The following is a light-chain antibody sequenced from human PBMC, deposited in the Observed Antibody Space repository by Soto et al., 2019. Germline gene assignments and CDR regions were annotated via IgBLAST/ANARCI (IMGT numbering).Light chain of an antibody. J-gene: IGKJ1*01. CDR2: GAS. CDR3: HQYDSWP. CDR1: QSVSSSY. Sequence: EIVLTQSPGTLSLSPGERATLSCRASQSVSSSYLAWYQQKPGQAPRLPIYGASSRATGIPDRFSGSGSGTDFTLTISRLEPEDFAVYYCHQYDSWPFGQGTK. V-gene: IGKV3-20*01.